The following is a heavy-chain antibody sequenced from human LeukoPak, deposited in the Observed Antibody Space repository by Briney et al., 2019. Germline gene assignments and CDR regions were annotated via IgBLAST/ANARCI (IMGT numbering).Heavy chain of an antibody. J-gene: IGHJ4*02. CDR3: TPNLFDY. CDR2: IKSKTDGGTT. CDR1: GGSFSGYY. Sequence: ETLSLTCAVYGGSFSGYYWSWIRQPPGKGLEWVGRIKSKTDGGTTDYAAPVKGRFTISRDDSKNTLYLQMNSLKTEDTAVYYCTPNLFDYWGQGTLVTVSS. V-gene: IGHV3-15*01.